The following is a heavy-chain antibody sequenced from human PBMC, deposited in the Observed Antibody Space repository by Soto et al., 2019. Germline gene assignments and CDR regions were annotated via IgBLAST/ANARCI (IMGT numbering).Heavy chain of an antibody. CDR3: ARGVVAAMGYYGMDV. CDR1: GGTFSSYA. J-gene: IGHJ6*02. Sequence: SVKVSCKASGGTFSSYAISWVRQAPGQGLEWMGGIIPIFGTANYAQKFQGRVTITADESTSTAYMELSSPRSEDTAVYYCARGVVAAMGYYGMDVWGQGTTVTVSS. CDR2: IIPIFGTA. V-gene: IGHV1-69*13. D-gene: IGHD2-15*01.